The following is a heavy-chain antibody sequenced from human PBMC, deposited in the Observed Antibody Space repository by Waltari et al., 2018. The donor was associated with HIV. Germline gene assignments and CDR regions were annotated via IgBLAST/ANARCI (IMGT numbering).Heavy chain of an antibody. CDR2: IYYSGST. J-gene: IGHJ5*02. Sequence: QLQLQESGPGLVKPSETLSLTCTVSGGSISSSSYYWGWIRQPPGKGLEWIGSIYYSGSTYYNPSLKSRVTISVDTSKNQFSLKLSSVTAADTAVYYCARLGYCSSTSCYERGTNWFDPWGQGTLVTVSS. D-gene: IGHD2-2*01. V-gene: IGHV4-39*01. CDR3: ARLGYCSSTSCYERGTNWFDP. CDR1: GGSISSSSYY.